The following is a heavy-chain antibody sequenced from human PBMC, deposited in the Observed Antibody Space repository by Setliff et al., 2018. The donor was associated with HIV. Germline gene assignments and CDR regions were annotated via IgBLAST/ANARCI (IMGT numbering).Heavy chain of an antibody. CDR1: GGSIISGDHY. CDR2: IYYSGST. CDR3: THVNNFRSVYFAS. J-gene: IGHJ4*02. D-gene: IGHD1-1*01. Sequence: SETLSLTCTVSGGSIISGDHYWSWIRQPPGKGLEWIDYIYYSGSTYYNPSLKDRLTITKATSNNHVVLMMSNMDPADTATYYCTHVNNFRSVYFASWGQGTLVTVSS. V-gene: IGHV4-30-4*02.